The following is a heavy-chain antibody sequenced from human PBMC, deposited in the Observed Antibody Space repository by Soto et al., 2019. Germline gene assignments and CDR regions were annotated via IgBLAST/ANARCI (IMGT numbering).Heavy chain of an antibody. CDR1: GFTFSGYG. D-gene: IGHD2-2*01. V-gene: IGHV3-30*18. CDR2: ISHDGTNE. J-gene: IGHJ4*02. CDR3: AKDRAPKSASWPAY. Sequence: GGSLRLSCAASGFTFSGYGMHWVRQAPGEGLEWVTVISHDGTNEYYAESVKGRFTISRDNSKNTLYLQMNILRTEDTAVYYCAKDRAPKSASWPAYWGQGTLVTVSS.